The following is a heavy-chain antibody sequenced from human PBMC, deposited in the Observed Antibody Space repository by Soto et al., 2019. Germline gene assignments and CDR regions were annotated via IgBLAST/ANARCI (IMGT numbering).Heavy chain of an antibody. D-gene: IGHD6-19*01. CDR1: GGSITTYY. Sequence: QVQLQESGPGLVKPSETLSLTCSVSGGSITTYYWSWLRQPPGTGLEWIGYIHYEGSTNYNPSLKSRVTILVDTYQNQFSLKLTSVTAADTAVYFCARGRRSGWYHCDSCGQGTLVTVSS. J-gene: IGHJ4*02. V-gene: IGHV4-59*01. CDR3: ARGRRSGWYHCDS. CDR2: IHYEGST.